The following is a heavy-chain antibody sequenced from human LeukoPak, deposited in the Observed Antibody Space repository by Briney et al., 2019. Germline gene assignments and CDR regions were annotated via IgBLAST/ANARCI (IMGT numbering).Heavy chain of an antibody. D-gene: IGHD3-22*01. CDR3: ARPASNYYDSSGYYY. J-gene: IGHJ4*02. V-gene: IGHV1-18*01. CDR1: GYTFTSYG. CDR2: ISAYNGNT. Sequence: ASVKVSCKASGYTFTSYGISWVRQAPGQGLEWMGWISAYNGNTNYAQKLQGRVTMTTDTSTSTAYMELRSLRSDDTAVYYCARPASNYYDSSGYYYWGQGTLVTVSS.